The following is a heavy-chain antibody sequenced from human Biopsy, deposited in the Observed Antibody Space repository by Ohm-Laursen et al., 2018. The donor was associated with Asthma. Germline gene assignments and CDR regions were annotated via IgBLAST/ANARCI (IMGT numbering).Heavy chain of an antibody. CDR2: THHSGYT. CDR3: ARAIGTGDWYFDV. CDR1: GGSFSSNY. Sequence: SETLSLTWVVYGGSFSSNYWSWIRQTPGKGLEWLGDTHHSGYTNYNPSLSSRLTLSVDTSKNQFSLRLTSVTAADMAVYYCARAIGTGDWYFDVWGRGTLVTVSS. J-gene: IGHJ2*01. D-gene: IGHD1-1*01. V-gene: IGHV4-34*01.